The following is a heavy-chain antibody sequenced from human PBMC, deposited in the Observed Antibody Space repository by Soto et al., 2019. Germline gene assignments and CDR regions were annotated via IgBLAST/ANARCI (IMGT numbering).Heavy chain of an antibody. J-gene: IGHJ6*02. CDR3: ASMYEYQLNYYYYGMDV. D-gene: IGHD2-2*01. CDR2: ISSSSSTI. V-gene: IGHV3-48*02. CDR1: GFTFSSYS. Sequence: GGSLRLSCAASGFTFSSYSMNWVRQAPGKGLEWVSYISSSSSTIYYADSVKGRFTISRDNAKNSLYLQMNSLRDEDTAVYYCASMYEYQLNYYYYGMDVWGQGTTVTVSS.